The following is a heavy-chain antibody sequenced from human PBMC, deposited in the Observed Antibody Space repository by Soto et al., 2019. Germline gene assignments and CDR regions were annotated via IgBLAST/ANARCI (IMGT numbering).Heavy chain of an antibody. J-gene: IGHJ3*02. D-gene: IGHD5-18*01. Sequence: QVQLVQSGAEVKKPGSSVKVSCKASGGTFSSYAISWVRQAPGQGHEWMVGIIPIVGTANYAQKFQGRVTIHADKSMSTAYMELSSLGSEDTAVYYCARDATAMVTWYYGSCCYYRASGAFDIWGEGTMVT. CDR1: GGTFSSYA. V-gene: IGHV1-69*06. CDR2: IIPIVGTA. CDR3: ARDATAMVTWYYGSCCYYRASGAFDI.